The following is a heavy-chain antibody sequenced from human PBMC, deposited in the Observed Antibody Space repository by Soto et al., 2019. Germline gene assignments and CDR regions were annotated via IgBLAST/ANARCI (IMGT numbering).Heavy chain of an antibody. Sequence: EVQLVESGGGLVKPGGSLRLSCAASGFTFSSYSMNWVRQAPGKGLEWVSSISSSSSYIYYADSVKGRFTISRDNAKNSLYLQMNSLRAEDTAVYYCARDYIVATIHYYYYGMDVWGQGTTVTVSS. V-gene: IGHV3-21*01. J-gene: IGHJ6*02. CDR1: GFTFSSYS. D-gene: IGHD5-12*01. CDR3: ARDYIVATIHYYYYGMDV. CDR2: ISSSSSYI.